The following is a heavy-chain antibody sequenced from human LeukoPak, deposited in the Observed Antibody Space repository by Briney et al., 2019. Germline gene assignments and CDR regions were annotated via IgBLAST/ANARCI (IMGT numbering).Heavy chain of an antibody. Sequence: GGSLRISCAASGFTFSSYAMTWVRQAPGKGLEWVSAISGSGGSTYYADSVKGRFTISRDNSKSTLFLQMNSLRAEDTAVYYCAREGDSGYVELDSWGQGTLVTVSS. V-gene: IGHV3-23*01. D-gene: IGHD5-12*01. J-gene: IGHJ4*02. CDR3: AREGDSGYVELDS. CDR1: GFTFSSYA. CDR2: ISGSGGST.